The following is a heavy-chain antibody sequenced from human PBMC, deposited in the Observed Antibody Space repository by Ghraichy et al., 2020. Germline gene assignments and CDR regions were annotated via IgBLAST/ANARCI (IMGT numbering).Heavy chain of an antibody. CDR1: GYTFTSYG. J-gene: IGHJ6*02. D-gene: IGHD2-2*01. Sequence: ASVKVSCKASGYTFTSYGISWVRQAPGQGLEWMGWISAYNGNTNYAQKLQGRVTMTTDTSTSTAYMELRSLRSDDTAVYYCARDEGGVVVPAGCVGGSRVNRCHYYYYYGMDVWGQGTTVTVSS. CDR3: ARDEGGVVVPAGCVGGSRVNRCHYYYYYGMDV. CDR2: ISAYNGNT. V-gene: IGHV1-18*01.